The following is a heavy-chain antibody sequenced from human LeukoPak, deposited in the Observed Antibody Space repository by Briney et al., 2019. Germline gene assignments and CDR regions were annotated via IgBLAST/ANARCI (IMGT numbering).Heavy chain of an antibody. CDR2: ITGRGDST. D-gene: IGHD5-18*01. J-gene: IGHJ4*02. CDR3: AKEDGYSYGYYFDY. V-gene: IGHV3-23*01. Sequence: ETLSLTCAVYGGSFSGYYWSWVRQAPGKGLEWVSGITGRGDSTYYADSVKGRFTIFRDNSKNTLYLQMRSLRVEETAVYYCAKEDGYSYGYYFDYWGQGTLVTVSS. CDR1: GGSFSGYY.